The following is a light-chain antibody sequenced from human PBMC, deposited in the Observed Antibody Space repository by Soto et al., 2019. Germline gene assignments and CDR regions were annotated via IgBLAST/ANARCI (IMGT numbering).Light chain of an antibody. CDR2: EVS. J-gene: IGLJ3*02. V-gene: IGLV2-14*01. CDR3: SFFSSDITQV. CDR1: SSDVGGYNY. Sequence: QSALTQPASVSGSPGQSITISCTGTSSDVGGYNYVSWYRQHPGTVPKLIIYEVSHRPSGVSNRFSGSKSGNTASLTISGLPGEGGAGLYCSFFSSDITQVFGGGTKLTVL.